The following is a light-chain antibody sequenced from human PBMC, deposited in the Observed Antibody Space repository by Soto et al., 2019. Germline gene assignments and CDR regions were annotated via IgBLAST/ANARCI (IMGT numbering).Light chain of an antibody. Sequence: DIVMTQSPDSLAVSLGERATINCKSSQSVLYSSNNKNYLAWYQQKPGQPPKLLIYWASTRASGVPDRFSGSGSGTDFTLTISSLQAEDVAVYYCQQYDSTPQMYTFGQGTKLEIQ. J-gene: IGKJ2*01. CDR3: QQYDSTPQMYT. CDR2: WAS. V-gene: IGKV4-1*01. CDR1: QSVLYSSNNKNY.